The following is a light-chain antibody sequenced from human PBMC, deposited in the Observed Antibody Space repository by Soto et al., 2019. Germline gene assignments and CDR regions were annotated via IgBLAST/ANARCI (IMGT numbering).Light chain of an antibody. V-gene: IGKV1-39*01. Sequence: DIQMTQSPSSLSASVGDRVTITCRASPSIGTYLNWYQHKLGKAPKLLIYAASSLQGGVPSRFTGSGSGTDFTLTINSLQPEDFATYFCQQSYIIPITFGQGTRLEIK. J-gene: IGKJ5*01. CDR1: PSIGTY. CDR3: QQSYIIPIT. CDR2: AAS.